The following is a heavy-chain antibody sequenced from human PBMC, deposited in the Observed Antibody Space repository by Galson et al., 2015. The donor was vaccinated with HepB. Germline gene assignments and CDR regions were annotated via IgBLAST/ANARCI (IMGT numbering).Heavy chain of an antibody. D-gene: IGHD5-24*01. CDR3: AKDSGRWLQPKQPYDY. CDR2: ISGSGGST. V-gene: IGHV3-23*01. CDR1: GFTFSSYA. Sequence: SLRLSCAASGFTFSSYAMSWVRQAPGKGLEWVSAISGSGGSTYYADSVKGRFTISRDNSKNTLYLQMNSLRAEDTAVYYCAKDSGRWLQPKQPYDYWGQGTLVTVSS. J-gene: IGHJ4*02.